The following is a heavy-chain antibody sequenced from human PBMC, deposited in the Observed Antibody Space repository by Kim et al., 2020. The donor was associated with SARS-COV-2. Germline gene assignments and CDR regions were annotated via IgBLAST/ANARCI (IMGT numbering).Heavy chain of an antibody. Sequence: GGSLRLSCEASGFTFSSYWMNWVRQGPGKGLVWVSRIKSDGSDTHYADSVKGRFTISRDNAKNTLHLQLNNLGVEDTAIYYCARGSFQQGFDPWGQGTLVTVSS. CDR3: ARGSFQQGFDP. CDR1: GFTFSSYW. J-gene: IGHJ5*02. D-gene: IGHD6-13*01. CDR2: IKSDGSDT. V-gene: IGHV3-74*01.